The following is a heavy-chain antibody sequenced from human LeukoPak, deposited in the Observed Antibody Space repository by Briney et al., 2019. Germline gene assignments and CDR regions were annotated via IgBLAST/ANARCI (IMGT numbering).Heavy chain of an antibody. V-gene: IGHV4-61*02. CDR3: ARGDSSWYYFDY. Sequence: SETLSLTCTVSGGSISSGSYYWSWIRQPAGKGLEWIGRIYTSGSTNYNPSLKSRVTISLDTSKNQFSLKLSSVTAADTAVYYCARGDSSWYYFDYWGQGTLVTVSS. CDR2: IYTSGST. CDR1: GGSISSGSYY. J-gene: IGHJ4*02. D-gene: IGHD6-13*01.